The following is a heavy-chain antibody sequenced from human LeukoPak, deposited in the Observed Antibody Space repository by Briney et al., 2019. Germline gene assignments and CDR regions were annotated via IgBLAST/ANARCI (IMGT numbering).Heavy chain of an antibody. CDR1: GFTVSSNY. CDR2: IYSGGRT. J-gene: IGHJ6*02. D-gene: IGHD2-15*01. Sequence: GGSLRLSCAASGFTVSSNYMSWVRQAPGKGLEWVSVIYSGGRTYYADSVKGRFTISRDNSKNTLYLQMNSLRAEDTAVYYCARDPYCSGGTCYPAPYYGMDVWGQGTTVTVSS. CDR3: ARDPYCSGGTCYPAPYYGMDV. V-gene: IGHV3-66*01.